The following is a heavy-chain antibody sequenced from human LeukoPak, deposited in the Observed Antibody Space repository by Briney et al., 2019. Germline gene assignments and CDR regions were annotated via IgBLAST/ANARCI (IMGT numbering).Heavy chain of an antibody. D-gene: IGHD5-18*01. Sequence: GGSLRLSCAASGFTFSSYAMHWVRQAPGKGLEWVAVISYDGSNKYYADSVKGRFTISRDNAKNTLYLQMNSLRADDSGVYYCATGHSYGYDYWGQGVLVTVS. CDR3: ATGHSYGYDY. V-gene: IGHV3-30*04. CDR1: GFTFSSYA. CDR2: ISYDGSNK. J-gene: IGHJ4*02.